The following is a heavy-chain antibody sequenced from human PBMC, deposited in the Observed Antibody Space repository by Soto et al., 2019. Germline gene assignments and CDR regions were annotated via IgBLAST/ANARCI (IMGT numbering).Heavy chain of an antibody. CDR1: GFTFSLYP. J-gene: IGHJ4*02. V-gene: IGHV3-23*01. CDR3: ARRV. Sequence: EVKVLESGGGLVQPGGSLRLSCATSGFTFSLYPMNWVRQAPGKGLEWGSGISAGGDNTYYADSVKGRFTIFRDNSKNSLYLQMTSLRVEDTAVYYCARRVWGQGTLVTVSS. CDR2: ISAGGDNT.